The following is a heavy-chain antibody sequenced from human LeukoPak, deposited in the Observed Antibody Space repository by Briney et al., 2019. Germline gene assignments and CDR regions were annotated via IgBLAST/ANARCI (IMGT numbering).Heavy chain of an antibody. CDR3: ARDGLYDSNGYYMDS. J-gene: IGHJ4*02. CDR2: IYYSGGT. V-gene: IGHV4-59*01. Sequence: KSSETLSLTCTVSSGAISSYYWSWIRRPPGKGLEWIGYIYYSGGTKYNPSLMSRATISADRAQSQFSLSLTSVTAADTAVYYCARDGLYDSNGYYMDSWGQGTLVIVSS. CDR1: SGAISSYY. D-gene: IGHD3-22*01.